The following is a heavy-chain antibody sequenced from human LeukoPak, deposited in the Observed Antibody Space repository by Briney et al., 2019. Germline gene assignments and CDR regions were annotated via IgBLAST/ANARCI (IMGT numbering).Heavy chain of an antibody. CDR3: ARGLYYYIFAGPQGADF. D-gene: IGHD3-9*01. CDR1: GFTFSHYG. J-gene: IGHJ4*02. Sequence: GGSLRLSCAASGFTFSHYGMHWVRQAPGKGLEWVAVIWYDGADKYYADSVKGRFTISRDDAKHTVYLQMNTLRAEDTAVYYCARGLYYYIFAGPQGADFWGQGTLVTVSS. CDR2: IWYDGADK. V-gene: IGHV3-33*01.